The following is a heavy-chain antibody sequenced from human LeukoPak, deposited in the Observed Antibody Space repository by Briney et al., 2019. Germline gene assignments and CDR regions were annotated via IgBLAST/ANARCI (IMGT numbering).Heavy chain of an antibody. J-gene: IGHJ4*02. D-gene: IGHD2-2*01. V-gene: IGHV3-48*03. Sequence: GGSLRLSCAASGFTFSSYEMNWVRQAPGKGLEWVSYISSSGSTIYYADSVKGRLTISRGNSKHTLYLQMNSLRAEDTAVYYCSKWKAIVLVPAARSPIDYWGQGTLVTVSS. CDR1: GFTFSSYE. CDR2: ISSSGSTI. CDR3: SKWKAIVLVPAARSPIDY.